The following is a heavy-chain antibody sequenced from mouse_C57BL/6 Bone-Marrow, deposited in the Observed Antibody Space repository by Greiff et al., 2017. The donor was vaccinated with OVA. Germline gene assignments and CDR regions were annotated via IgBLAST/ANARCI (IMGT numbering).Heavy chain of an antibody. D-gene: IGHD3-2*01. V-gene: IGHV1-64*01. CDR3: ARDSKSYFDY. CDR1: GYTFTSYW. CDR2: IHPNSGST. Sequence: QVQLQQPGAELVKPGASVKLSCKASGYTFTSYWMHWVKQRPGQGLEWIGMIHPNSGSTNYNEKFKSKATLTVDKSSSTAYKQLSSLTSEDSAVYYCARDSKSYFDYWGQGTTLTVSS. J-gene: IGHJ2*01.